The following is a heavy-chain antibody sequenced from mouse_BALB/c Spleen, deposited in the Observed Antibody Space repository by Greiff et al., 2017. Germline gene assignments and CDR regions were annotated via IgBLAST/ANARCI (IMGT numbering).Heavy chain of an antibody. CDR2: IDPANGNT. Sequence: VQLQQSGAELVKPGASVKLSCTASGFNINDSYMHWVKQRPEQGLEWIGRIDPANGNTKYDPKFQGKATITADTSSNTAYLQLSSLTSEDTAVYYCARLRSSMDFWGEGTSVTVSS. V-gene: IGHV14-3*02. CDR3: ARLRSSMDF. CDR1: GFNINDSY. J-gene: IGHJ4*01. D-gene: IGHD1-1*01.